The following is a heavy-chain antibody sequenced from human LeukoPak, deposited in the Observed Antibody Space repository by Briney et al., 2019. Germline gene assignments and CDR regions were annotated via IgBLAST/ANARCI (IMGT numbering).Heavy chain of an antibody. CDR1: GYTFTGYY. V-gene: IGHV1-2*02. D-gene: IGHD6-19*01. CDR2: INPNSGGT. CDR3: ARDPIAVAGRSFDY. J-gene: IGHJ4*02. Sequence: ASVTVSFKASGYTFTGYYMHWVRQAPGQGLEWMGWINPNSGGTNYAQKFQGRVTMTRDTSISTAYMELSRLRSDDTAVYYCARDPIAVAGRSFDYWGQGTLVTVSS.